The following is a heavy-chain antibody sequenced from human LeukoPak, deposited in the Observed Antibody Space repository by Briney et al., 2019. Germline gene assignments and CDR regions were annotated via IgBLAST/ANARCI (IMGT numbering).Heavy chain of an antibody. CDR1: GGFISSGGYY. J-gene: IGHJ3*01. V-gene: IGHV4-39*01. CDR2: VHHSGIT. D-gene: IGHD3-22*01. Sequence: SETLSLTCVVSGGFISSGGYYWGWIRHPQEKGLEWIGSVHHSGITYYNTSLKSRVTISVDKSKNQFSLELTSVTAADTAVYYCARNPPNYYDSSGRMGAFDVWGQGTMVTVSS. CDR3: ARNPPNYYDSSGRMGAFDV.